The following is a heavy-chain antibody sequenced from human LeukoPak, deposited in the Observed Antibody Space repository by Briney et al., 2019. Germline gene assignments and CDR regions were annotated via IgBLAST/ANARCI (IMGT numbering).Heavy chain of an antibody. V-gene: IGHV3-74*01. Sequence: GGSLRLSCAASGFTFSNYWMHWVRQGPGKGLVWVSRINSDGSSTRYADSVKGRFTISRDNAKNTLYLQTNSLRAEDTAVYYCARDRDGPDYWGQGTLVTVSS. CDR3: ARDRDGPDY. J-gene: IGHJ4*02. CDR1: GFTFSNYW. D-gene: IGHD5-24*01. CDR2: INSDGSST.